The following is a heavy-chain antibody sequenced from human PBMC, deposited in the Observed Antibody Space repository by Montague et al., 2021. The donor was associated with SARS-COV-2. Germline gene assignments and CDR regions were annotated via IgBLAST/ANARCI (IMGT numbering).Heavy chain of an antibody. Sequence: SETLSLTCNVSGDSIINIKTSYCGWIRLPPGKGLEWIGYIFHTGTSNYQASVKSRVTMSVDTSKTQFSLKLTSVTAADTAVYCCAQDIRCLGGVSFDSWGQGALVTVPS. CDR3: AQDIRCLGGVSFDS. J-gene: IGHJ4*02. D-gene: IGHD3-16*01. CDR1: GDSIINIKTSY. V-gene: IGHV4-61*05. CDR2: IFHTGTS.